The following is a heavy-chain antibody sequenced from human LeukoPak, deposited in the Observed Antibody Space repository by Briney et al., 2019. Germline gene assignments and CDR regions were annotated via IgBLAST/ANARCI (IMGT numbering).Heavy chain of an antibody. J-gene: IGHJ5*02. V-gene: IGHV3-73*01. CDR2: IRSKANSYAT. Sequence: GGSLRLSCAASGFTVSGSAMHWVRQASGKGLEWVGRIRSKANSYATAYAASVKGRFTISRDDSKNTAYLQVNSLKTEDTAVYYCTRHEGDDSSGYYYVDLGWFDPWGQGTLVTVSS. D-gene: IGHD3-22*01. CDR1: GFTVSGSA. CDR3: TRHEGDDSSGYYYVDLGWFDP.